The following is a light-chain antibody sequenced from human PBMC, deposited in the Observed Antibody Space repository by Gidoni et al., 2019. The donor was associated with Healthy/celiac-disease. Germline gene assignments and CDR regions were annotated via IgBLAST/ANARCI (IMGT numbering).Light chain of an antibody. J-gene: IGKJ4*01. Sequence: DIQMTQSPSSLSASVGDRVTITCRASQSISSYLNWYQQKPGKAPKLLIYAASSLQSGVPSRFSGSGSGTDFTLTISILQPEDFVTYYCQQSYSTPRTFXGXTKVEIK. CDR3: QQSYSTPRT. CDR2: AAS. CDR1: QSISSY. V-gene: IGKV1-39*01.